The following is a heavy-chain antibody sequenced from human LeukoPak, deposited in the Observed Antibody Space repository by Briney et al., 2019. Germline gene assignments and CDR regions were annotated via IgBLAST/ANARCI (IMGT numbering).Heavy chain of an antibody. CDR2: INPNSGGT. J-gene: IGHJ4*02. CDR1: GYSFTDYF. V-gene: IGHV1-2*02. Sequence: ASVKVSCKASGYSFTDYFIHWVRQAPGQGLEWMGWINPNSGGTNYAQKFQGRVTMTRDTSISTAYMELTSLTSDDTAVYFCATGGGGLAYWGPGTLVTVSS. CDR3: ATGGGGLAY. D-gene: IGHD2-15*01.